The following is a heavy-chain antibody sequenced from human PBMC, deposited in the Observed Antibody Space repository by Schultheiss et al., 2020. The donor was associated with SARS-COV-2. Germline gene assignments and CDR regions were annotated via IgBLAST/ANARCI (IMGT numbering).Heavy chain of an antibody. CDR2: ISSDGNKK. Sequence: GESLKISCAASGFTFSSYSMNWVRQAPGKGLEWVAVISSDGNKKYFADSVKGRFTISRDNSKNTLYLQMNSLRAEDTAVYYCASHRSGYSYGPDAFDIWGQGTMVTVSS. CDR1: GFTFSSYS. D-gene: IGHD5-18*01. J-gene: IGHJ3*02. V-gene: IGHV3-30*03. CDR3: ASHRSGYSYGPDAFDI.